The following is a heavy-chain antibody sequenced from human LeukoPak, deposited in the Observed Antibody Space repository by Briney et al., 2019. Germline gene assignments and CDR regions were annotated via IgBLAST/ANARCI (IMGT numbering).Heavy chain of an antibody. CDR1: GGSVSSGSYY. V-gene: IGHV4-61*01. CDR2: IYYSGST. D-gene: IGHD3-22*01. J-gene: IGHJ3*02. Sequence: SETLSLTCTVSGGSVSSGSYYWSWIRQPPGKGLEWIGYIYYSGSTNYNPSLKSRVTISVDTSKNQFSLKLSSVTAADTAVYYCARVNYYESSGYYPYAFDIWGQGTMVTVSS. CDR3: ARVNYYESSGYYPYAFDI.